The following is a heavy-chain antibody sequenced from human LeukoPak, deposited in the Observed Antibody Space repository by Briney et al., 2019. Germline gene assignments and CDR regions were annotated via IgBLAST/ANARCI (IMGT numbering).Heavy chain of an antibody. CDR3: ARADGYGDYFDY. CDR1: GGSISTYY. Sequence: SETLSLTCTVSGGSISTYYWGWIRQPPGKGLEWIGYIYYSGSTNYNPSLKSRVTISVDTSKNQFSLKLSSVTAADTAVYYCARADGYGDYFDYWGQGTLVTVSS. D-gene: IGHD4-17*01. V-gene: IGHV4-59*01. CDR2: IYYSGST. J-gene: IGHJ4*02.